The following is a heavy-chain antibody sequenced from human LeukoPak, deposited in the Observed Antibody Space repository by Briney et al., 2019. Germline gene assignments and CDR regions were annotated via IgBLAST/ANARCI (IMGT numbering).Heavy chain of an antibody. D-gene: IGHD1-26*01. CDR2: IYSGGST. CDR1: GFTFSSNY. V-gene: IGHV3-66*01. J-gene: IGHJ5*02. CDR3: ARDNSVGDNAWWFDP. Sequence: GGSLRLSCAASGFTFSSNYMSWVRQAPGKGLEWVSVIYSGGSTYYADSVKGRFTISRDNSKNTLYLQMNRLRAEDTAVYYCARDNSVGDNAWWFDPWGQGTLGTVS.